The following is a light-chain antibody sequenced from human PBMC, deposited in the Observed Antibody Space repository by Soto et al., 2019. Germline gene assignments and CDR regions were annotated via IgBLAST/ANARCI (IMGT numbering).Light chain of an antibody. CDR1: SSDVGGYNY. CDR3: ATWDDDLNAAV. J-gene: IGLJ7*01. CDR2: EVS. Sequence: QSALTQPPSASGSPGQSVTISCTGTSSDVGGYNYVSWYQQHPGKAPKLMIYEVSKRPSGVPDRFSGSKSGNTASLTVSGLQAEDEADYYCATWDDDLNAAVFGGGTQLTVL. V-gene: IGLV2-8*01.